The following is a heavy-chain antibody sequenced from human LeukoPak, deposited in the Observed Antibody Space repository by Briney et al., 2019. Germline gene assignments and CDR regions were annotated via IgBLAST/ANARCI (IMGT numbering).Heavy chain of an antibody. V-gene: IGHV4-31*03. CDR2: IYYSGST. Sequence: SETLSLTCTVSGGSISSGGYYWSWIRQHPGKGLEWIGYIYYSGSTYYNPSLKSRVTIFVDTSKNQFSLKLSAVTAADTAVYYCARSRGIAAAGRFDPWGQGTLVTVSS. CDR1: GGSISSGGYY. D-gene: IGHD6-13*01. CDR3: ARSRGIAAAGRFDP. J-gene: IGHJ5*02.